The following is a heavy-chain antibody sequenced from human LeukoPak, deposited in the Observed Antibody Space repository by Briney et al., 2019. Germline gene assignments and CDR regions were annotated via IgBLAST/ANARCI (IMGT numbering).Heavy chain of an antibody. D-gene: IGHD2-21*01. CDR3: AKTVVVIAIPGYYFDY. V-gene: IGHV3-23*01. CDR1: GFTFSSYA. Sequence: PGXSLRLSCAASGFTFSSYAMSWVRQAPGKGLEWVSAISGSGGSTYYADSVKGRFTISRDNSKNTLYLQMNSLRAEDTAVYYCAKTVVVIAIPGYYFDYWGQGTLVTVSS. CDR2: ISGSGGST. J-gene: IGHJ4*02.